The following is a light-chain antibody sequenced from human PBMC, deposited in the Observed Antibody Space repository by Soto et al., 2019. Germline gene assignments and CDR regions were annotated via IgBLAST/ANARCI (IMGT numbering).Light chain of an antibody. CDR3: QQDFRTPHT. CDR1: QTISSY. CDR2: SAS. V-gene: IGKV1-39*01. J-gene: IGKJ2*01. Sequence: DIPLTQSPASLSASVGDRVTITCRASQTISSYLNWYQQKAGAAPKLLIYSASTFQRGVPSRFSGSGRWTDYNLTITTPQPADFLVYYCQQDFRTPHTSGQRTKL.